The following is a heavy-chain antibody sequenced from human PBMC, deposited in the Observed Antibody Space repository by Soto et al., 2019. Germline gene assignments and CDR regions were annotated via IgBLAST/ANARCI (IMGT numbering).Heavy chain of an antibody. CDR3: ARRRIVVTTNFDY. J-gene: IGHJ4*02. D-gene: IGHD1-26*01. CDR1: GGSISSSSYY. CDR2: IFHTRST. Sequence: QLQLQESGPGLVKPSETLSLTCNVSGGSISSSSYYWGWIRQPPGKGLEWIGNIFHTRSTYYNPSAKHRVTISVDTSKNQFTRKLSSVTATDTAVYYCARRRIVVTTNFDYWGQGTLVTASS. V-gene: IGHV4-39*01.